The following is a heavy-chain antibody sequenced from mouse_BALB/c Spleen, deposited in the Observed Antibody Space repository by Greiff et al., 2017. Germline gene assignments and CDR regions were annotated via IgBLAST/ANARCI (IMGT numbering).Heavy chain of an antibody. J-gene: IGHJ3*01. V-gene: IGHV2-2*02. CDR1: GFSLTSYG. CDR3: ARNSDYDQAWFAY. Sequence: QVQLQQSGPGLVQPSQSLSITCTVSGFSLTSYGVHWVRQSPGKGLEWLGVIWSGGSTDYNAAFISRLSISKDNSKSQVFFKMNSLQANDTAIYYCARNSDYDQAWFAYWGQGTLVTVSA. CDR2: IWSGGST. D-gene: IGHD2-4*01.